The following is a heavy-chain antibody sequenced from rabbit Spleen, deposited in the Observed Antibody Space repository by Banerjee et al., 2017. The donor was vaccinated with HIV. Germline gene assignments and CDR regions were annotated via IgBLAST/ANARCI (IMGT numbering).Heavy chain of an antibody. CDR1: GIDFSDYSY. V-gene: IGHV1S40*01. CDR3: ARDAGSYDYIDVYFNL. D-gene: IGHD8-1*01. CDR2: IYTGNGKT. J-gene: IGHJ4*01. Sequence: QSLEESGGDLVKPGASLTLTCKASGIDFSDYSYMCWVRQAPGKGLEWIGFIYTGNGKTYYASWAKGRFTISKSSSTTVTLQMPSLTAADTATYFCARDAGSYDYIDVYFNLWGPGTLVTVS.